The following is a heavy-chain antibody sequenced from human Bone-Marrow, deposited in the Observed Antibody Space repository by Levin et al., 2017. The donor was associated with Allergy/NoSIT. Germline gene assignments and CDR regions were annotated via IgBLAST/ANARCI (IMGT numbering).Heavy chain of an antibody. J-gene: IGHJ5*02. V-gene: IGHV3-11*01. CDR1: GFTFSDYY. CDR3: ARHGYSSGWYRRWFDP. D-gene: IGHD6-19*01. Sequence: LSLTCAASGFTFSDYYMSWIRQAPGKGLEWVSYISSSGSTIYYADSVKGRFTISRDNAKNSLYLQMNSLRAEDTAVYYCARHGYSSGWYRRWFDPWGQGTLVTVSS. CDR2: ISSSGSTI.